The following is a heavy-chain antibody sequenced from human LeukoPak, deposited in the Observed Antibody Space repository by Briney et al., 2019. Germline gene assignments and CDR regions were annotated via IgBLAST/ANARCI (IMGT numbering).Heavy chain of an antibody. V-gene: IGHV4-59*01. CDR3: ARVQYYYGSGFDS. Sequence: SETLSLTCIVSGGSISSYYWSWIRQPPGKGLEWIGYIYYSGSTTYNPSLKSRVTISVDTSKNQFSLRLSSVTAADTAVYYCARVQYYYGSGFDSWGQGTLATVSS. CDR2: IYYSGST. J-gene: IGHJ4*02. D-gene: IGHD3-10*01. CDR1: GGSISSYY.